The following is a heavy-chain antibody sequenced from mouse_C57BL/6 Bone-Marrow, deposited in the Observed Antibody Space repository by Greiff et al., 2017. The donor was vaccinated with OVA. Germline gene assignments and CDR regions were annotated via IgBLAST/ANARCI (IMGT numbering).Heavy chain of an antibody. V-gene: IGHV14-2*01. CDR2: IDPEDGET. D-gene: IGHD2-3*01. CDR3: ARDGYYFPRAMDY. CDR1: GFNIKDYY. J-gene: IGHJ4*01. Sequence: VQLQQSGAELVKPGASVKLSCTASGFNIKDYYMHWVKQRTEQGLEWIGRIDPEDGETKYAPKFPGKATITADTSSNTAYLQLSSLTSEDTAVYYCARDGYYFPRAMDYWGQGTSVTVSS.